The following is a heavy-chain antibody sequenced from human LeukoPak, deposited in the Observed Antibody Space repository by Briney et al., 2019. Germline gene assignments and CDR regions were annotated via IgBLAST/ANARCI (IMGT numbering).Heavy chain of an antibody. Sequence: SQTLSLTCTVSGGSISSGGYYWSWIRQHPGKGLEWIGYIYYSGSTYCNPSLKSRVTISVDTSKNQFSLKLSSVTAADTAVYYCARVRGQPRLYYDILTGYRFDPWGQGTLVTVSS. D-gene: IGHD3-9*01. J-gene: IGHJ5*02. CDR2: IYYSGST. CDR1: GGSISSGGYY. V-gene: IGHV4-31*03. CDR3: ARVRGQPRLYYDILTGYRFDP.